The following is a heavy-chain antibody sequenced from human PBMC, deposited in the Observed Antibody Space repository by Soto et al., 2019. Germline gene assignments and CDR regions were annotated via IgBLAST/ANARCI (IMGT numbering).Heavy chain of an antibody. V-gene: IGHV3-23*01. Sequence: EGQLLEFGGGLVQPRWSLRLSCAASGFPFTTYAMTWVRQAPGKGLEWVSAISDSGGSTYYADSVKARFTISRDNSKNMLYLQMNSLIADDTAVYYCAKNWAPTFTPSSHCGQGTLVTVSS. J-gene: IGHJ4*02. D-gene: IGHD2-15*01. CDR2: ISDSGGST. CDR3: AKNWAPTFTPSSH. CDR1: GFPFTTYA.